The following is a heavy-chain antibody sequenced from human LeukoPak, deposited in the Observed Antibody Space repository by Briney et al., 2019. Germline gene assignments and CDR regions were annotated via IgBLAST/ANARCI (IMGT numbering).Heavy chain of an antibody. Sequence: GGSLRLSCAASGFTFSSYWMSWVRQAPGKGLEWVANIKQDGSEKYYVDSVKGRFTISRDNAKNSLYLQMNSLRAEDTAVYYCARDGAGDFWSGYYGFDYWGQGTLVTVSS. CDR3: ARDGAGDFWSGYYGFDY. V-gene: IGHV3-7*01. D-gene: IGHD3-3*01. CDR2: IKQDGSEK. J-gene: IGHJ4*02. CDR1: GFTFSSYW.